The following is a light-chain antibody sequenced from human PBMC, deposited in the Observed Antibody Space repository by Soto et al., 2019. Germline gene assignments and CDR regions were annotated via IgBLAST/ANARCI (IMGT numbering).Light chain of an antibody. CDR1: QIVSSTY. CDR2: GAS. V-gene: IGKV3-20*01. J-gene: IGKJ4*01. CDR3: QQYGVTPPNT. Sequence: EIVLTQSPGTLSLSSGERATLSCRASQIVSSTYLAWFQQKAGQAPRLLIYGASTRATGIPDRFSGSGSGTDFTLTISGLEPEDFALYYCQQYGVTPPNTFGGGTKVEV.